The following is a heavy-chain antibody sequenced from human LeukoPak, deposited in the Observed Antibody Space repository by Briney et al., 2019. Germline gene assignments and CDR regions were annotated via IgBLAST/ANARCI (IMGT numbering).Heavy chain of an antibody. CDR3: ARSLGQTWGTVTTDLWYFDH. CDR1: GASIITTNYS. D-gene: IGHD4-11*01. J-gene: IGHJ4*02. CDR2: ISYSGNA. Sequence: SETLSLTCTVSGASIITTNYSWGWIRQPPGKGLEWIGSISYSGNAYYNPSLRSRLSISMDASKNQFSLKVRSVTAADTAVYYCARSLGQTWGTVTTDLWYFDHWGQGTLVPVSS. V-gene: IGHV4-39*01.